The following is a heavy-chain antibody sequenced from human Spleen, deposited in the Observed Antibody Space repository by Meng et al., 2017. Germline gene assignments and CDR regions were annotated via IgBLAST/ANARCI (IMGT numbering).Heavy chain of an antibody. V-gene: IGHV3-33*01. D-gene: IGHD5-24*01. CDR3: ARSKDPSRNYYYYGMDV. CDR2: VWYGGGNS. Sequence: GESLKISCSASGFTFTGYGIHWVRQAPGKGLEWVALVWYGGGNSYYADSVKGRFTISGDNSKNTLYLQMDSLRADDTAVYYCARSKDPSRNYYYYGMDVWGQGNTVNGAS. CDR1: GFTFTGYG. J-gene: IGHJ6*01.